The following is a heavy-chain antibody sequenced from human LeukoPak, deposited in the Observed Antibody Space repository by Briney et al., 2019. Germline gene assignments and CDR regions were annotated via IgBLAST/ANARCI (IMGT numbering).Heavy chain of an antibody. V-gene: IGHV3-7*01. CDR2: MKGDGSPT. D-gene: IGHD2-15*01. Sequence: GGSLRLSCAASGFSFRNYWMSWVRQAPGRGLQWVASMKGDGSPTYYVDSVKGRFIISRDNARNSLYLQMNSLRAEDTAVYYCAKSVTPFTKIYYYMDVWGKGPTVIVAS. CDR1: GFSFRNYW. CDR3: AKSVTPFTKIYYYMDV. J-gene: IGHJ6*03.